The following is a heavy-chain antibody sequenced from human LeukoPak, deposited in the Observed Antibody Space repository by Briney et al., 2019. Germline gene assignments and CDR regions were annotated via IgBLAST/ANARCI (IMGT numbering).Heavy chain of an antibody. CDR2: IYSGGST. Sequence: PGVSLRLSCAASGFTVSSNYMSWVRQAPGKGLEWVSVIYSGGSTYYADSVKGRFTISRDNSKNTLYLQMNSLRAEDTAVYYCASRGPSTYDSRVIDYWGQGTLVTVSS. V-gene: IGHV3-66*01. CDR3: ASRGPSTYDSRVIDY. D-gene: IGHD3-22*01. CDR1: GFTVSSNY. J-gene: IGHJ4*02.